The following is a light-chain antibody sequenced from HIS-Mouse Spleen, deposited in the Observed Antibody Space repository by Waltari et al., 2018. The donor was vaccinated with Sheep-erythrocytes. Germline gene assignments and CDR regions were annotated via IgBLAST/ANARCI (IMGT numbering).Light chain of an antibody. CDR2: EGS. CDR3: SSYAGSSTPWV. J-gene: IGLJ3*02. V-gene: IGLV2-23*01. Sequence: QSALTQPASVSGSPGQSITISCTGTSSDVGSYNLVSWYQQHPGKAPKIMIYEGSKRPSGVANRFSGSKSGNTASLTISGLQAEDEADYYCSSYAGSSTPWVFGGGTKLTVL. CDR1: SSDVGSYNL.